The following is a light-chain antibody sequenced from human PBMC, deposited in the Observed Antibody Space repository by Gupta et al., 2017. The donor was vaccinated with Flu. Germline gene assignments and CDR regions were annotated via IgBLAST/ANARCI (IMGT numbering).Light chain of an antibody. J-gene: IGLJ1*01. CDR1: SSNSGSNA. Sequence: QSVLTQPPSASGTPGQRVTMSCSGSSSNSGSNAVSWYHHLPGTAPKLLMFSNRRRTSGVPDRFSGSKSATSASLPISGLQAEDEADYYCAAYDDSRNGYVFGTGTKVTVL. CDR3: AAYDDSRNGYV. V-gene: IGLV1-44*01. CDR2: SNR.